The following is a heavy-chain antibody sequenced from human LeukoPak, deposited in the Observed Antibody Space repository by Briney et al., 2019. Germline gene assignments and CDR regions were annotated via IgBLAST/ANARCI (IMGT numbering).Heavy chain of an antibody. D-gene: IGHD6-6*01. CDR1: GGSISSYY. CDR2: IYTSGST. Sequence: SETLSLTCTVSGGSISSYYWSWIRQPAGKGLEWIGRIYTSGSTNYNPSLKSRVTMSVDTSKNQFSLKLSSVTAADTAVYYCARDAGGIAARTYYYYMDVWGKGTTVTVSS. J-gene: IGHJ6*03. CDR3: ARDAGGIAARTYYYYMDV. V-gene: IGHV4-4*07.